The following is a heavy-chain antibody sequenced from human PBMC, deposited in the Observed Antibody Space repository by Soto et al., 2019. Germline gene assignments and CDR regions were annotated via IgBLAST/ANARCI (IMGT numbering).Heavy chain of an antibody. V-gene: IGHV4-39*01. D-gene: IGHD1-26*01. CDR2: MYYSGSA. CDR3: ARPVGNSPPGS. J-gene: IGHJ4*02. Sequence: QLQLQESGPGLVKPSETLSLTCTVSDGSISSSNYHWGWIRQPPGKGLEWIGSMYYSGSAYYNPALKIRVTMSVDTSKNQFSLKLTSVTAADTAVYHCARPVGNSPPGSWGQGTLVTVSS. CDR1: DGSISSSNYH.